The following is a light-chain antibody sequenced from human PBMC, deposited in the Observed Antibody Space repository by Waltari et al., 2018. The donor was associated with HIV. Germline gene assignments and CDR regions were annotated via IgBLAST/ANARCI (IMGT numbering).Light chain of an antibody. CDR3: QVWDSGSDHV. J-gene: IGLJ1*01. CDR1: NIGNRD. CDR2: DDD. V-gene: IGLV3-21*04. Sequence: SYVLTQPPSISVAPGKTAKITCGGNNIGNRDVHWYQQKPGQAPILVIFDDDHRPSGIPERFSGSNSDHTATLTIKRVEVRDEANYYCQVWDSGSDHVFGSGTTVTVL.